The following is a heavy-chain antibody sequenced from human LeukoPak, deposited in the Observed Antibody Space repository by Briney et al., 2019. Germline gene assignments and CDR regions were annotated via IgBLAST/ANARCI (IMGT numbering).Heavy chain of an antibody. CDR2: IYYGGST. D-gene: IGHD2/OR15-2a*01. J-gene: IGHJ4*02. CDR1: GGSISSYY. V-gene: IGHV4-59*01. CDR3: ARLRSMGFDY. Sequence: PSETLSLTCTVSGGSISSYYWSWIRQPPGKGLEWIGYIYYGGSTNYNPSLKSRVTISVDTSKNQFSLKLSSVTAADTAVYYCARLRSMGFDYWGQGTLVTVSS.